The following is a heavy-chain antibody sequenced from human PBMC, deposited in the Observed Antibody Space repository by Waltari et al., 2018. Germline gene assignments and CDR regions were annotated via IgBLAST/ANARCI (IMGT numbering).Heavy chain of an antibody. J-gene: IGHJ4*02. CDR3: AQSRGVEN. Sequence: CHQQSPEEKVQWMTNENDEGDQKYYVYSCNGRFTILRDNAKSEVYLQMDSLRVEDTAVYFCAQSRGVENWGRGALITVAS. CDR2: ENDEGDQK. D-gene: IGHD3-10*01. V-gene: IGHV3-7*01.